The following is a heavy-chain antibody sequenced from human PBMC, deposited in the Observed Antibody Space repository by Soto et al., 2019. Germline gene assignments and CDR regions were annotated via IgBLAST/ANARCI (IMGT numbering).Heavy chain of an antibody. D-gene: IGHD2-15*01. CDR2: ISSSSSYI. V-gene: IGHV3-21*01. CDR3: ARDDGLGLMADAWWYFDY. CDR1: GFTFSSYS. J-gene: IGHJ4*02. Sequence: EVQLVESGGGLVKPGGSLRLSCAASGFTFSSYSMNWVRQAPGKGLEWVSSISSSSSYIYYADSVKGRFTISRDNAKNSLYLQMNSLRAEDTAVYYCARDDGLGLMADAWWYFDYWGQGTLVTVSS.